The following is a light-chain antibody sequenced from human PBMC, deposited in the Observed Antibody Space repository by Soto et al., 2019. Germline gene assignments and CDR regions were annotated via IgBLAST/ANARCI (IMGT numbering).Light chain of an antibody. V-gene: IGKV1-5*01. CDR3: QQYNSYSQT. J-gene: IGKJ1*01. CDR2: DAS. Sequence: DIQITQSPSTLSASVGDRVTITCRASQSISSWLAWYQQKPGKAPKLLIYDASSLESGVPSRFSGSGSGTEFTLTISSLQPDDFATYYCQQYNSYSQTFGQGIKVDIK. CDR1: QSISSW.